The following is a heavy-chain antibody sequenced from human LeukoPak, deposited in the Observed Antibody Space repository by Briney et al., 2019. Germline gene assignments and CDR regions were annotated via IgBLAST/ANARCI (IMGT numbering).Heavy chain of an antibody. Sequence: GGSLRLSCAASGFTFSRYSMNWVRQAPGKGLEWVSSISSSSSYIYYADSVKGRFTISRDNAKNSLYLQMDSLRAEDMALYYCAKETIYCSGGSCYHDAFDIWGQGTMVTVSS. V-gene: IGHV3-21*04. CDR1: GFTFSRYS. CDR3: AKETIYCSGGSCYHDAFDI. J-gene: IGHJ3*02. D-gene: IGHD2-15*01. CDR2: ISSSSSYI.